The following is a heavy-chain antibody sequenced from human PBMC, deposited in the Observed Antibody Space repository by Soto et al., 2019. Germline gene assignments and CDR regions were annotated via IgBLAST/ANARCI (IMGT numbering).Heavy chain of an antibody. J-gene: IGHJ6*02. V-gene: IGHV1-69*13. Sequence: SVKVSCKASGGTFSSYAISWVRQAPGQGLEWMGGIIPIFGTANYAQKFQGRVTMTADESTSTAYMELSSLRSEDTAVYYCATSIITIFGVVTRLDGMDVWGQGTTVTVSS. CDR1: GGTFSSYA. CDR3: ATSIITIFGVVTRLDGMDV. D-gene: IGHD3-3*01. CDR2: IIPIFGTA.